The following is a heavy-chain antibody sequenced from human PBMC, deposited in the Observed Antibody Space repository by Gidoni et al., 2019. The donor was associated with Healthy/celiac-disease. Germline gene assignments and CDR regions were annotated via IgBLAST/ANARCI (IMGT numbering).Heavy chain of an antibody. V-gene: IGHV3-21*01. J-gene: IGHJ5*02. D-gene: IGHD6-19*01. Sequence: EVQLVESGGGLVKPGGSLRLSCAASGFTFSSYSMNWVRQAPGKGLEWVSSISSSSSYIYYADSVKGRFTISRDNAKNSLYLQMNSLRAEDTAVYYCARAWIAVAGTGFDPWGQGTLVTVSS. CDR1: GFTFSSYS. CDR2: ISSSSSYI. CDR3: ARAWIAVAGTGFDP.